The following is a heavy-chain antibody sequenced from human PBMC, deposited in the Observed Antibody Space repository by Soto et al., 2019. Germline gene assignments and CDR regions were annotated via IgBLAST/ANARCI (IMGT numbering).Heavy chain of an antibody. CDR3: ARDGYSGYDYHLYY. Sequence: EVQLVESGGGLVQPGGSLRLPCAASGFTFSSYWMSWVRQAPGKGLEWVANIKQDGSEKYYVDSVKGRFTISRDNAKNSLYLQMNSLRAEDTAVYYCARDGYSGYDYHLYYWGQGTLVTVSS. CDR1: GFTFSSYW. J-gene: IGHJ4*02. D-gene: IGHD5-12*01. CDR2: IKQDGSEK. V-gene: IGHV3-7*05.